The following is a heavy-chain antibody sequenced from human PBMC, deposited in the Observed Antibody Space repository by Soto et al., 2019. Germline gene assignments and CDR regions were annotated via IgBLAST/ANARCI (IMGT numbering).Heavy chain of an antibody. J-gene: IGHJ5*02. CDR3: ARSTSLGNWFDP. Sequence: QVQLVQSGAEVKKPGASVTVSCKASGYTFTSYAMHWVRQAPGQRREWMGCINAGKGNTKYSRKFQGRVTITSDTYASKAYMALRSLRSDDTAVYYVARSTSLGNWFDPWGQGTLVTVSS. D-gene: IGHD2-2*01. CDR2: INAGKGNT. V-gene: IGHV1-3*01. CDR1: GYTFTSYA.